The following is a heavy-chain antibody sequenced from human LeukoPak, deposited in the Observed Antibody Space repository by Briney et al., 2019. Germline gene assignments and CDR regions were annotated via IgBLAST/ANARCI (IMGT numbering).Heavy chain of an antibody. CDR3: ARGESSGYSFDY. CDR1: GAFISSSPYY. V-gene: IGHV4-39*07. D-gene: IGHD3-22*01. J-gene: IGHJ4*02. CDR2: INHSGST. Sequence: SETLSLTCIVSGAFISSSPYYWGWIRQPPGKGLEWIGEINHSGSTNYNPSLKSRVTISVDTSKNQFSLKLSSVTAADTAVYYCARGESSGYSFDYWGQGTLVTVSS.